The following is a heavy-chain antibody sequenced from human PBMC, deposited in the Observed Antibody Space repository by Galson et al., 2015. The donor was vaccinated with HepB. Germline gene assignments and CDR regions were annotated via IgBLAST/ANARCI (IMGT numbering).Heavy chain of an antibody. Sequence: SETLSLTCTVSGGSISSYYWSWIRQPPGKGLEWIGYIYYSGSTNYNPSLKSRVTISVDTSKNQFSLKLSSVTAADTAVYYCARGHGSSWYKDPYWFDPWGQGTLVTVSS. J-gene: IGHJ5*02. CDR1: GGSISSYY. CDR3: ARGHGSSWYKDPYWFDP. V-gene: IGHV4-59*01. D-gene: IGHD6-13*01. CDR2: IYYSGST.